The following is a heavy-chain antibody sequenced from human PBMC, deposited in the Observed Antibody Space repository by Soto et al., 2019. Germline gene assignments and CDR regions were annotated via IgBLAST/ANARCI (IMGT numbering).Heavy chain of an antibody. J-gene: IGHJ4*02. V-gene: IGHV4-4*07. CDR1: GGSLTNFY. CDR2: NFSSGST. CDR3: ATEGSYSSYNFAHGIQLWSFDF. D-gene: IGHD5-18*01. Sequence: SETRSLTCTVYGGSLTNFYWGWVWQPDGKXCEWIGRNFSSGSTSLNPSLESRVAMSVDTSNIHFSLNLSSVTAADIAVYYSATEGSYSSYNFAHGIQLWSFDFWGQGALVTVSS.